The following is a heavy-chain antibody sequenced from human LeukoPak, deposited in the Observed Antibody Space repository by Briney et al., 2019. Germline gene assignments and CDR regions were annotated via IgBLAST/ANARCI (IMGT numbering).Heavy chain of an antibody. Sequence: SETLSLTCTVSGGSISSSSYYWGWIRQPPGKGLEWIGSIYYSGSTYYNPSLKSRVTISVDTSKNQFSLKLSSVTAADTAVYYCARVTRIAVAGTKFDYWGQGTLVTVSS. CDR2: IYYSGST. V-gene: IGHV4-39*01. CDR3: ARVTRIAVAGTKFDY. CDR1: GGSISSSSYY. D-gene: IGHD6-19*01. J-gene: IGHJ4*02.